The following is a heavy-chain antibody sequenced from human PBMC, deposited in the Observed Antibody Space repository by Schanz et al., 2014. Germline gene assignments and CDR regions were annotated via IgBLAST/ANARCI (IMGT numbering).Heavy chain of an antibody. Sequence: QALLQESGPGLVKPSGTLSLTCSVSGGFINAFYWSWIRQPPGKGLEWLGYVYYTGSTKYKSSLRSRLTMSVVTSKHQFSLRLTAVTAADTDVYYCAGYDFAGNSTGDWGQGVLVIVSS. CDR2: VYYTGST. CDR3: AGYDFAGNSTGD. CDR1: GGFINAFY. V-gene: IGHV4-59*03. J-gene: IGHJ4*02. D-gene: IGHD3-22*01.